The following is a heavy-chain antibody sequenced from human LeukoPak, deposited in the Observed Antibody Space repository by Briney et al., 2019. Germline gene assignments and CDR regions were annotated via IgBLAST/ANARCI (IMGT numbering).Heavy chain of an antibody. D-gene: IGHD5-18*01. Sequence: ASVKVSCTASGYTFTSYDINWVRQATGQGLEWMGWMNPNSGSTGYAQKFQGRVTMTRNTSISTAYMELSSLRSEDTAVYYCASISVDTAMVVRYYYYYYGMDVWGQGTTVTVSS. CDR1: GYTFTSYD. J-gene: IGHJ6*02. CDR3: ASISVDTAMVVRYYYYYYGMDV. CDR2: MNPNSGST. V-gene: IGHV1-8*01.